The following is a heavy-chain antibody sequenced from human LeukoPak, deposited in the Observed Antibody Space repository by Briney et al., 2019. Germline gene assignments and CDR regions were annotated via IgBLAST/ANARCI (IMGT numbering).Heavy chain of an antibody. Sequence: PSETLSLTCTVSGAFISSSSYYWGWIRQAPGKGLEWIGSIYYSGSTYYNPSLKSRVTISVDTSKNQFSLKLSSVTAADTAVYYCARRSDYGDYNYYYYMDVWGKGTTVTVSS. D-gene: IGHD4-17*01. CDR3: ARRSDYGDYNYYYYMDV. J-gene: IGHJ6*03. CDR1: GAFISSSSYY. CDR2: IYYSGST. V-gene: IGHV4-39*01.